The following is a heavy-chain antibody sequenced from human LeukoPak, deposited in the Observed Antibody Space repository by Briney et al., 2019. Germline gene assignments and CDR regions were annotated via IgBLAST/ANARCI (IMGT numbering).Heavy chain of an antibody. CDR1: GYSFTTYD. J-gene: IGHJ5*02. CDR3: ARTYYYDNTADNWFDP. V-gene: IGHV1-8*01. CDR2: MNPNTGNT. Sequence: ASVKVSCKASGYSFTTYDIAWVRLAAGQGLEWMGWMNPNTGNTGYAQKFQGRVAMTRDTSISTAYMELTSLISEDTAIYYCARTYYYDNTADNWFDPWGQGTLVTVSS. D-gene: IGHD3-22*01.